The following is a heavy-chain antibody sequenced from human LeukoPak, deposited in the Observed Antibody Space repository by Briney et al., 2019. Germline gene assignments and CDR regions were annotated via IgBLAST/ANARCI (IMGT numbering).Heavy chain of an antibody. Sequence: ASVKVSCKASGYTSTGYYMHWVRQAPGQGLEWMGWINPNSGGTNYAQKFQGRVTMTRDTSISTAYMELSRLRSDDTAVYYCARAVSYYDSSGHDAFDIWGQGTMVTVSS. J-gene: IGHJ3*02. D-gene: IGHD3-22*01. CDR2: INPNSGGT. CDR1: GYTSTGYY. V-gene: IGHV1-2*02. CDR3: ARAVSYYDSSGHDAFDI.